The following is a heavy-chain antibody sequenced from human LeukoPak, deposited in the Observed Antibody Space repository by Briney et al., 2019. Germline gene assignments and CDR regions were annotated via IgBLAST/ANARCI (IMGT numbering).Heavy chain of an antibody. V-gene: IGHV1-18*01. CDR3: ARAGSEYRYGRELDY. CDR1: GYTFTRYG. CDR2: ISAYNGNT. J-gene: IGHJ4*02. Sequence: ASVKVPCKASGYTFTRYGISWVRQAPGQRLEWMGWISAYNGNTNYAQKLQGRVTMTTDTSTSTAYMELRSLRSDDTAVYYCARAGSEYRYGRELDYWGQGTLVTVSS. D-gene: IGHD5-18*01.